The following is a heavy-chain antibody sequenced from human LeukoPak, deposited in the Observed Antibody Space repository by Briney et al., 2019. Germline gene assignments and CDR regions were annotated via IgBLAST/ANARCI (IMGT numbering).Heavy chain of an antibody. CDR1: GGSISSGSYY. CDR2: IYTSGST. D-gene: IGHD3-3*01. V-gene: IGHV4-61*02. J-gene: IGHJ6*03. Sequence: SQTLSLTCTVSGGSISSGSYYWSWLRQPAGKGLEWIGRIYTSGSTNYNPSLKSRVTISVDTSKNQFSLKLSSVTAADTAVYYCARLTVDGPHYDFWSGFSYYYYYYMDVWGKGTTVTVSS. CDR3: ARLTVDGPHYDFWSGFSYYYYYYMDV.